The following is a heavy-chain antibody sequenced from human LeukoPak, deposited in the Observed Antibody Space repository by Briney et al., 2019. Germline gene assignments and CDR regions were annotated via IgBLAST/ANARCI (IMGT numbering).Heavy chain of an antibody. D-gene: IGHD3-10*01. Sequence: ASVKVSCKASGYTFTGYYMHWVRQAPGQGLEWMGWINPNSGGTNYAQKFQGRVTMTRDTSISTAYMELSRLRSDDTAVYYCATRGDYYGSGSYYSEGEYYNYMEVWGKGTTVTISS. V-gene: IGHV1-2*02. CDR3: ATRGDYYGSGSYYSEGEYYNYMEV. CDR2: INPNSGGT. J-gene: IGHJ6*03. CDR1: GYTFTGYY.